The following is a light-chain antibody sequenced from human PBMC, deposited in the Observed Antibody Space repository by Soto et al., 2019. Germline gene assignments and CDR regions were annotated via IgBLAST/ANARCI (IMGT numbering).Light chain of an antibody. CDR3: SAYTSSGTVV. J-gene: IGLJ2*01. Sequence: QSVLTQPASVSGSPGQSITISCTGTSSDVGAYDFVSWYQQHPGKAPKLMIYDVSTRPSGVSDRFSASKSGNTASLTISGLRAEDEADYYCSAYTSSGTVVFGGGTKLTVL. CDR2: DVS. CDR1: SSDVGAYDF. V-gene: IGLV2-14*01.